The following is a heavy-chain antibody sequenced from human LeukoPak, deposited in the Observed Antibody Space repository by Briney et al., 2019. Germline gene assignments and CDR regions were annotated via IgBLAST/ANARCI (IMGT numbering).Heavy chain of an antibody. CDR2: IKEDGSQK. D-gene: IGHD1-1*01. CDR3: ARWEIRATAHQLDY. Sequence: PGGSLRLSCAASGFTLSNHWMSWVRQAPGEGLEWVANIKEDGSQKYYLDSVKGRFTISRDNAKNSMYLQMNSLRAEDTAVYYCARWEIRATAHQLDYWGQGTLVTVSS. V-gene: IGHV3-7*01. J-gene: IGHJ4*02. CDR1: GFTLSNHW.